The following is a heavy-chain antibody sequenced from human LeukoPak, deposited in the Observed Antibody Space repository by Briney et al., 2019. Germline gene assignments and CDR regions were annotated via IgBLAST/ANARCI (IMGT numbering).Heavy chain of an antibody. CDR1: GGSFSGYY. Sequence: SETLSLTCAVYGGSFSGYYWSWIRQPPGKGLEWIGEINHSGSTNYNPSLKSRVTISVDTSKNQFSLKLSSVTAADTAVYYCARGVIVVPAAIADGPRFDYWGQGTLVTVSS. V-gene: IGHV4-34*01. J-gene: IGHJ4*02. D-gene: IGHD2-2*02. CDR3: ARGVIVVPAAIADGPRFDY. CDR2: INHSGST.